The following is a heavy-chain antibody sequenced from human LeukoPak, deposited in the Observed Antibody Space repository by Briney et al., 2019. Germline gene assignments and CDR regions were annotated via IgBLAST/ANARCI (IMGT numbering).Heavy chain of an antibody. Sequence: PGGSLRLSCAASGFTFSSYVLSWVRQAPGKGLDWVSGISGSGGSTYYADSVKGRFTISRDNSKNTLYLQMNSLRAEDTAVYYCAKAAGYSYDYYFDYWGQGTLVTVSS. CDR2: ISGSGGST. J-gene: IGHJ4*02. CDR1: GFTFSSYV. CDR3: AKAAGYSYDYYFDY. V-gene: IGHV3-23*01. D-gene: IGHD5-18*01.